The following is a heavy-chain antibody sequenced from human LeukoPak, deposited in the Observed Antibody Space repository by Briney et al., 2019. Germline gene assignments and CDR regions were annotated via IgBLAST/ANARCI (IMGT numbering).Heavy chain of an antibody. J-gene: IGHJ5*02. CDR2: IYPDDSDT. CDR1: GYSFTTNW. CDR3: ARSLCSGGSCFENWFDP. V-gene: IGHV5-51*01. D-gene: IGHD2-15*01. Sequence: GESLKISCKGSGYSFTTNWIGWVRQMPGKGLEWMGIIYPDDSDTRYSPSFQGQVTISADKSISTAYLQWSSLKASDTAMYYCARSLCSGGSCFENWFDPWGQGTLVTVSS.